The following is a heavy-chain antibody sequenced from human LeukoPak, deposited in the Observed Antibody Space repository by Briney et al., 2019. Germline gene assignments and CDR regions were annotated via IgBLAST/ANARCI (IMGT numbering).Heavy chain of an antibody. CDR3: ARDAYSSSPKPDY. D-gene: IGHD6-19*01. Sequence: SGGSLRLSCAASGFTFSSYWMHWVRQAPGKGLVWVSRINTDGSSTSYADSVKGRFTISRDNAKNTLYLQMNSLRAEDTAVYYCARDAYSSSPKPDYWGQGTLVTVSS. CDR1: GFTFSSYW. J-gene: IGHJ4*02. CDR2: INTDGSST. V-gene: IGHV3-74*01.